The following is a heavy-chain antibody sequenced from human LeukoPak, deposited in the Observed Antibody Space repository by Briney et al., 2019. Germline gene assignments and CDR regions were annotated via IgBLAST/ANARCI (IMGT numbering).Heavy chain of an antibody. CDR2: ISAYNGNT. Sequence: ASVKVSCKASGGTFSSYAISWVRQAPGQGLEWMGWISAYNGNTNYAQKLQGRVTMTTDTSTSTAYMELRSLRSDDTAVYYCARYGERHISAFDIWGQGTMVTVSS. D-gene: IGHD4-17*01. V-gene: IGHV1-18*01. J-gene: IGHJ3*02. CDR1: GGTFSSYA. CDR3: ARYGERHISAFDI.